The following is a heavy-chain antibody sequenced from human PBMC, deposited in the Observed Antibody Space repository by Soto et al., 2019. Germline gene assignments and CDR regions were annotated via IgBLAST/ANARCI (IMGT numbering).Heavy chain of an antibody. V-gene: IGHV1-69*01. Sequence: QVQLVQSGAEVKKPGSSVKVSCKASGGTFSSFTISWVRQAPGQGLEWMGEFIRVSGPAHYAQQFQGRVTLTADESSNTTYKELSSLRSADTSVYYCAKMICSGGSCYSGWFDPWGQGTLVIVAS. CDR3: AKMICSGGSCYSGWFDP. D-gene: IGHD2-15*01. CDR1: GGTFSSFT. J-gene: IGHJ5*02. CDR2: FIRVSGPA.